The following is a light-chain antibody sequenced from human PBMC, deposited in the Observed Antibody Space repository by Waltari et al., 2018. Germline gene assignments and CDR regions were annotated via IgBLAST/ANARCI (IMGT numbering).Light chain of an antibody. CDR1: TSNIGAGHD. V-gene: IGLV1-40*01. CDR3: QSFDNMLSGGVV. J-gene: IGLJ2*01. Sequence: QSVLTQPPSVSGTPGQRVTISCSGSTSNIGAGHDVDWYQHLPGTAPKLLIYGNNNRPSGVPDRFSGSKSGTSASLAITGLQADDEADYFCQSFDNMLSGGVVFGGGTKLAVL. CDR2: GNN.